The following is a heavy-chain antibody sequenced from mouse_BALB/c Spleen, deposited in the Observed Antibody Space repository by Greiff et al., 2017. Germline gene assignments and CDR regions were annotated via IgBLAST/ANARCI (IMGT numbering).Heavy chain of an antibody. D-gene: IGHD2-10*01. V-gene: IGHV1-4*01. J-gene: IGHJ2*01. CDR3: ARRSYYGNCFDY. CDR1: GYTFTSYT. CDR2: INPSSGYT. Sequence: QVQLQQSGAELARPGASVKMSCKASGYTFTSYTMHWVKQRPGQGLEWIGYINPSSGYTNYNQKFKGKATLTVDKSSSTAYMQLSSLTSEDSAVYYCARRSYYGNCFDYWGQGTTLTVSS.